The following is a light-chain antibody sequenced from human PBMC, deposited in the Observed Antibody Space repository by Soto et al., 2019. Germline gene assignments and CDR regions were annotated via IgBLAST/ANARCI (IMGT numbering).Light chain of an antibody. CDR2: DAS. CDR3: QHYGSSPYT. V-gene: IGKV3D-20*01. Sequence: EIVLSQSPAARSLSPGERASLSCEASQSVSSNYLAWYQQKPGLAPRLLIYDASSRVTGIPDRFSGSGSGTDFTLTISRLEPEDFAVYYCQHYGSSPYTFGQGTKLEIK. CDR1: QSVSSNY. J-gene: IGKJ2*01.